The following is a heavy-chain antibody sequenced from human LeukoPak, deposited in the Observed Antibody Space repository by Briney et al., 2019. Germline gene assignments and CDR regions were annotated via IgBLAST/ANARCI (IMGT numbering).Heavy chain of an antibody. J-gene: IGHJ3*02. CDR3: ARGGAYCSSTSCSSGAFGI. D-gene: IGHD2-2*01. Sequence: EASVKVSCKASGYTFTGYYMHWVRQAPGQGLEWMGWINPNSGVTNYAQKFQGRVTMTRDTSISTAYMELSRLRSDDTAVYYCARGGAYCSSTSCSSGAFGIWGQGTMVTVSS. CDR1: GYTFTGYY. V-gene: IGHV1-2*02. CDR2: INPNSGVT.